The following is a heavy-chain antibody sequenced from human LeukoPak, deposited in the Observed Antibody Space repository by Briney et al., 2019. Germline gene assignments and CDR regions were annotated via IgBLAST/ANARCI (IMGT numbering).Heavy chain of an antibody. CDR2: IKEDGSKK. Sequence: GGSLRLSCGASGFTLSSYWMTRVRQAPGKGLEWVANIKEDGSKKYYVESVRGRFTISRDNAENSLYLQMNSLRAEDTAVYYCARGGTYWTVSWGQGTLVNVS. CDR3: ARGGTYWTVS. J-gene: IGHJ5*01. V-gene: IGHV3-7*01. CDR1: GFTLSSYW.